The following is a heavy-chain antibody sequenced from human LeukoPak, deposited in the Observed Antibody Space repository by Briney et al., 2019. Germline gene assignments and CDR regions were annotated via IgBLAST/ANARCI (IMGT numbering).Heavy chain of an antibody. V-gene: IGHV3-23*01. J-gene: IGHJ4*02. CDR3: AKRGVVIRVILVGFHKEAYYFDS. D-gene: IGHD3-22*01. CDR2: ISGSGGST. Sequence: GGSLRLSCAVSGITLSNYGMSWVPQAPGKGLEWVAGISGSGGSTHYADSVKGRFIISRDNPRNTLYLQMNSLRPEDTAVYFCAKRGVVIRVILVGFHKEAYYFDSWGQGALVTVSS. CDR1: GITLSNYG.